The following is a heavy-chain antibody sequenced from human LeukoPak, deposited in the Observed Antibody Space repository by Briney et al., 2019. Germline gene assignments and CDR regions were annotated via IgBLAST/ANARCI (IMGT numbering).Heavy chain of an antibody. CDR3: ARLVAPFYYYIDV. CDR2: INQDGSEK. D-gene: IGHD2-15*01. Sequence: PGGSLRLSCAASGFTLSNYGMVWVRQAPGKGLEWVANINQDGSEKYYVDSVRGRFTISRDNAKNSLYLQTNSLRAEDTAVYYCARLVAPFYYYIDVWGKGTTVTVSS. J-gene: IGHJ6*03. CDR1: GFTLSNYG. V-gene: IGHV3-7*01.